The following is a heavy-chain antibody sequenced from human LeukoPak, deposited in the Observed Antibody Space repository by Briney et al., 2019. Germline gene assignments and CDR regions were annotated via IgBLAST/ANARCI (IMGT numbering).Heavy chain of an antibody. D-gene: IGHD6-13*01. CDR1: GGTFSSYA. V-gene: IGHV1-69*05. CDR3: ARAKGGSSWYGGGFDY. CDR2: ISPIFGTA. J-gene: IGHJ4*02. Sequence: SVKVSCKASGGTFSSYAISWVRQAPGQGLEWMGGISPIFGTANYAQKFQGRVTITTDESTSTAYMELSSLRSEDTAVYYCARAKGGSSWYGGGFDYWGQGTLVTVSS.